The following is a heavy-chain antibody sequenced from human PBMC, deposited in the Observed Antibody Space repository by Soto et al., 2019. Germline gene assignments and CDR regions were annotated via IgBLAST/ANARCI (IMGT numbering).Heavy chain of an antibody. CDR3: ARGPRRPFGESRHY. Sequence: SETLSLTCTVTGGTISGYYWSWIRQAPGKGLEWIAYIYNSGTTNYNPSLKSRVTISVDTSKNQFSLKLSSVTAEDTAVYYCARGPRRPFGESRHYWGQGTLVTVSS. V-gene: IGHV4-59*12. J-gene: IGHJ4*02. CDR1: GGTISGYY. CDR2: IYNSGTT. D-gene: IGHD3-10*01.